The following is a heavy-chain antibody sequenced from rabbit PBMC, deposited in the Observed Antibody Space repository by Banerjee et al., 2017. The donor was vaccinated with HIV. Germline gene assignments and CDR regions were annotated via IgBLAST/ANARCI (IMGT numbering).Heavy chain of an antibody. CDR2: IDTTDGDT. J-gene: IGHJ2*01. CDR3: ARNYVKVFDP. Sequence: LEESGGGLVKPGGTLTLTCTVSGFSFSSNWICWVRQAPGKGLEWIACIDTTDGDTDYANWPKGRFTISKASSTTVTLKMTSLTAADTATYFCARNYVKVFDPWGPGILVTVS. D-gene: IGHD1-1*01. V-gene: IGHV1S45*01. CDR1: GFSFSSNW.